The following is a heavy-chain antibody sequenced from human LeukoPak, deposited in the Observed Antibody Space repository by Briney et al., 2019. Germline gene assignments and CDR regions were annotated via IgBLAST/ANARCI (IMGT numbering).Heavy chain of an antibody. CDR2: INHSGST. Sequence: SETLSLTCAVYGGSFSGYYWSWIRQPPGKGLEWIGEINHSGSTNYNPSLKSRVTISVDTSKNQFSLKLSSVTAADTAVYYCARNYRSGAPPYYFDYWGQGTLVTVSS. V-gene: IGHV4-34*01. CDR3: ARNYRSGAPPYYFDY. CDR1: GGSFSGYY. D-gene: IGHD3-10*01. J-gene: IGHJ4*02.